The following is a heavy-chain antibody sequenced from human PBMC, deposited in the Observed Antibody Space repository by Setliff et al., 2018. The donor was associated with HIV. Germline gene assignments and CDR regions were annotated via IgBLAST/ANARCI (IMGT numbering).Heavy chain of an antibody. Sequence: SETLSLTCTVSGGSISSYYWSWIRQPPGQGLEWFGYIYTSGSTNYNPSLKSRVTISVDTSKNQFSLKLSSVTAADTAVYYCARGLSFYDPGGFDYWGQGTLVTVSS. CDR2: IYTSGST. J-gene: IGHJ4*02. V-gene: IGHV4-4*09. CDR1: GGSISSYY. CDR3: ARGLSFYDPGGFDY. D-gene: IGHD3-22*01.